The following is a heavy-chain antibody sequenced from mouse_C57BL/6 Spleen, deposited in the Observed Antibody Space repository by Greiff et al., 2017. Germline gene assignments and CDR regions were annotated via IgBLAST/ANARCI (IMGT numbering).Heavy chain of an antibody. CDR1: GYTFTSYT. J-gene: IGHJ4*01. D-gene: IGHD2-4*01. CDR2: INPSSGYT. CDR3: ARSYDYDRGYAMDY. V-gene: IGHV1-4*01. Sequence: QVQLKQSGAELARPGASVKMSCKASGYTFTSYTMHWVKQRPGQGLEWIGYINPSSGYTKYNQKFKDKATLTADKSSSTAYMQLSSLTSEDSAVYYCARSYDYDRGYAMDYWGQGTSVTVSS.